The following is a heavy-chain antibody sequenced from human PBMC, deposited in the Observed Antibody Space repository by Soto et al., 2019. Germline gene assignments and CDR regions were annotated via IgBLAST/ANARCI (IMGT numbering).Heavy chain of an antibody. V-gene: IGHV1-18*01. Sequence: EASVKVSCKASGYTFTSYGISWVRQAPGQGLEWMGWISAYNGNTNYAQKLQGRVTMTTDTSTSTAYMELRSLRSDDTAVYYCARVVSYYGYYYYYGMYVCGQGTTVTVSS. D-gene: IGHD1-26*01. CDR1: GYTFTSYG. J-gene: IGHJ6*02. CDR3: ARVVSYYGYYYYYGMYV. CDR2: ISAYNGNT.